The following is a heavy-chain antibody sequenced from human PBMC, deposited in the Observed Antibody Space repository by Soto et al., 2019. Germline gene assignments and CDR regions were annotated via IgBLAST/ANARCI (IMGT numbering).Heavy chain of an antibody. V-gene: IGHV1-2*04. CDR3: ARAKYDILTGYKDY. CDR2: INPNSGGT. J-gene: IGHJ4*02. D-gene: IGHD3-9*01. CDR1: GYTFTGYY. Sequence: ASVKVSCKASGYTFTGYYMHWVRQAPGQGLEWMGWINPNSGGTNYAQKFQGWVTMTRDTSISTAYMELSRLRSDDTAVYYCARAKYDILTGYKDYWGQGTLVTVSS.